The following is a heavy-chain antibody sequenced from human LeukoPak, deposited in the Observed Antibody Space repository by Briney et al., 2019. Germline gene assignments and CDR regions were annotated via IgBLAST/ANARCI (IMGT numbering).Heavy chain of an antibody. CDR3: ARPRNPYSSSWPSFDY. D-gene: IGHD6-13*01. CDR1: GYTFTSYY. CDR2: INPSSGGT. Sequence: GASVKVSCKASGYTFTSYYMHWVRQAPGQGLEWMGLINPSSGGTSYAQKFQGRVTMTRDTSTSTVYMELSSLTSEDTAIYYCARPRNPYSSSWPSFDYWGQGTLVTVSS. J-gene: IGHJ4*02. V-gene: IGHV1-46*01.